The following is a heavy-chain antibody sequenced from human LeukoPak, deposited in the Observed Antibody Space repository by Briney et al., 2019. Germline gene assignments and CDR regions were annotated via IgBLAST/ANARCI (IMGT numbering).Heavy chain of an antibody. D-gene: IGHD3-10*01. V-gene: IGHV3-53*04. CDR2: IYSGGST. J-gene: IGHJ4*02. Sequence: GGSLRLSCVASGFTFGDYGMSWIRQAPGKGLEWASVIYSGGSTYYADSVKGRFTISRHNSKNTLYLQMNSLRAEDTAVYYCARSAMVRGGIDYWGQGTLVTVSS. CDR1: GFTFGDYG. CDR3: ARSAMVRGGIDY.